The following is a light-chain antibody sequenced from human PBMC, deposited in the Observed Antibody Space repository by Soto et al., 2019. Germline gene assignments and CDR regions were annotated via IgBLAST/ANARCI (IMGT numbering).Light chain of an antibody. CDR3: ATWDDSLNGYV. J-gene: IGLJ1*01. V-gene: IGLV1-44*01. CDR1: SSNIGSNT. CDR2: SNN. Sequence: QSVLTQPPSVSLTPAQRVTISCSGSSSNIGSNTVNWYQQLPGTAPKLLIYSNNQRPSGVPDRFSGSKSGTSASLAISGLQSEDEGDYYCATWDDSLNGYVFGTGTKVTVL.